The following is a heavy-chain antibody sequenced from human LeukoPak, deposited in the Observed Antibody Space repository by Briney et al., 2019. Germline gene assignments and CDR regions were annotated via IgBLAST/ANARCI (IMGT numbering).Heavy chain of an antibody. J-gene: IGHJ4*02. CDR3: AGAHDYGSGSYFDY. V-gene: IGHV3-23*01. Sequence: PGGSLRLSCAASGFTFSSYAMSWVRQALGKGLEWVSAISGSGGSTYYADSVKGRFTISRDNAKNSLYLQMNSLRAEDTAVYYCAGAHDYGSGSYFDYWGQGTLVTVSS. CDR1: GFTFSSYA. CDR2: ISGSGGST. D-gene: IGHD3-10*01.